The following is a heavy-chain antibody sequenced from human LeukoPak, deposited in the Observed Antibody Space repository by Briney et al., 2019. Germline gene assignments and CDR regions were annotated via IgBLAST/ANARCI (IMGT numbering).Heavy chain of an antibody. J-gene: IGHJ4*02. CDR1: GFTFSTYA. CDR2: VSGSGGST. Sequence: PGESLRLSCAASGFTFSTYAMNWVRQAPGKGLEWVSTVSGSGGSTYYADSVKGRFTISRDNSKSTLFLQMNSLRAKDTAIYYCARLGGSGNVDYWGQGTRVTVSS. CDR3: ARLGGSGNVDY. V-gene: IGHV3-23*01. D-gene: IGHD6-25*01.